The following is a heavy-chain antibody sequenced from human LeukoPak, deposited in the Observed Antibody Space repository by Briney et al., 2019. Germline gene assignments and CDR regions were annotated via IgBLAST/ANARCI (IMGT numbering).Heavy chain of an antibody. Sequence: ASVKVSCKTSGYTFTSYDINWVRQATGQGLEWIGWMNPNSGNTAYAQKFQGRVTMTRNTSISTAYMDLSSLRSEDTAVYYCVRGVDRSGYFAYWGQGTLVTVSS. CDR2: MNPNSGNT. D-gene: IGHD3-22*01. CDR1: GYTFTSYD. CDR3: VRGVDRSGYFAY. V-gene: IGHV1-8*01. J-gene: IGHJ4*02.